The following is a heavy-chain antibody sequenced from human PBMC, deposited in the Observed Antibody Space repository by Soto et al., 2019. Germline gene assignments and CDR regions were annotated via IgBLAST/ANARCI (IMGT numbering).Heavy chain of an antibody. CDR1: GYTFTSYG. V-gene: IGHV1-18*03. D-gene: IGHD3-3*01. Sequence: QVQLVQSGAEVKKPGASVKVSCKASGYTFTSYGISWVRQAPGQGLEWMGWISAYNGNTNYAQKLQGRVTMTTVTSTSTAYMELRSLRSDDMAVYYCARTGNSITIFGVVIIEGGDYWGKGTLVTVSS. CDR3: ARTGNSITIFGVVIIEGGDY. J-gene: IGHJ4*02. CDR2: ISAYNGNT.